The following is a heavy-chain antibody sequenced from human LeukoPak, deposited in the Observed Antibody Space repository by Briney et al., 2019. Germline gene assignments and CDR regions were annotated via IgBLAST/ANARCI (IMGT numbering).Heavy chain of an antibody. CDR3: ARELNWNLDY. D-gene: IGHD1-1*01. J-gene: IGHJ4*02. V-gene: IGHV3-21*01. Sequence: PGGSLRLSCAASGFTFSSYSMNWVRQAPGKGLEWVSSISSSSSYIYYADSVKGRFTISRDNAKNSLYLQMNSLRAEDTAVYCCARELNWNLDYWGQGTLVTVSS. CDR2: ISSSSSYI. CDR1: GFTFSSYS.